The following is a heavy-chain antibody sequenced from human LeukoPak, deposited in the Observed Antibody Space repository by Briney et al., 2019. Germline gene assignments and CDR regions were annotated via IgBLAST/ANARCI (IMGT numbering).Heavy chain of an antibody. Sequence: PGGSLRLSCAASGFTFTSHAMPWVRQAQGRGREGVAFTRNDGNNKYYADSVKGRFTISRDNSKNTLSLQMNSLRTEDTAVYYCARDRDWAFDYWGQGILVTVSS. CDR3: ARDRDWAFDY. J-gene: IGHJ4*02. V-gene: IGHV3-30*02. CDR1: GFTFTSHA. D-gene: IGHD2-21*01. CDR2: TRNDGNNK.